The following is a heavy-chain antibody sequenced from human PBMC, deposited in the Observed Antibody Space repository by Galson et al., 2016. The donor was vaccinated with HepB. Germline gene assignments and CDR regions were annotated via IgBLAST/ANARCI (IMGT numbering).Heavy chain of an antibody. CDR2: ISYSGRP. Sequence: SETLSLTCTVSDGSISSYYWTWIRQPPGKGLGWIGNISYSGRPNYNTSLQSRVTTSVDTSQNQLSLKLTSVTAAETAIYYCARGSGGRENDYKYGIDVWGQGTTVIVS. CDR1: DGSISSYY. D-gene: IGHD3-10*01. V-gene: IGHV4-59*12. CDR3: ARGSGGRENDYKYGIDV. J-gene: IGHJ6*02.